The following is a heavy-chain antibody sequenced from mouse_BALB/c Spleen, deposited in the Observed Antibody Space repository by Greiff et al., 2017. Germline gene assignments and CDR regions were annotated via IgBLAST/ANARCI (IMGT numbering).Heavy chain of an antibody. J-gene: IGHJ4*01. V-gene: IGHV1S81*02. CDR1: GYTFTSYY. CDR2: INPSNGGT. CDR3: TRVTTASSAMDY. D-gene: IGHD1-2*01. Sequence: VQLQQSGAELVKPGASVKLSCKASGYTFTSYYMYWVKQRPGQGLEWIGEINPSNGGTNFNEKFKSKATLTVDKSSSTAYMQLSSLTSEDSAVYYCTRVTTASSAMDYWGQGTSVTVSS.